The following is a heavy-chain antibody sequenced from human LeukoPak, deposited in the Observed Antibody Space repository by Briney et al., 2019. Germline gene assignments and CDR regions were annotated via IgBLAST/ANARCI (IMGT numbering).Heavy chain of an antibody. Sequence: SETLSLTCTVSGGSISSYYWSWIRQPPGKGLEWIGYIYDSGSTNYNPSLKSRVTISVDTSKNQFPLKLSSVTAADTAVYYCARHMYSGRYYGIDYWGQGSLVTVSS. CDR1: GGSISSYY. CDR2: IYDSGST. J-gene: IGHJ4*02. D-gene: IGHD1-26*01. V-gene: IGHV4-59*08. CDR3: ARHMYSGRYYGIDY.